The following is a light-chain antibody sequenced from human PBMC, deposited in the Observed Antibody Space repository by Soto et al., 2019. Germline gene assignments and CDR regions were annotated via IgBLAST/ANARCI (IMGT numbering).Light chain of an antibody. CDR2: TND. V-gene: IGLV1-44*01. J-gene: IGLJ3*02. Sequence: QPVLTQPPSASGTPGQRVTISCSGSSSNIGSNSVHWYQHLPGTAPKLLIYTNDQRPSGVPDRFSGSRSGTSASLAISGLQSEDEADYYCATWDASLYGPVFGGGTKLTVL. CDR3: ATWDASLYGPV. CDR1: SSNIGSNS.